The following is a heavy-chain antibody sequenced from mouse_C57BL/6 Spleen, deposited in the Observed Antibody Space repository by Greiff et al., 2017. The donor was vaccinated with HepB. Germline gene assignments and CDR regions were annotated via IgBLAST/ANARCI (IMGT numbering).Heavy chain of an antibody. D-gene: IGHD1-1*01. CDR1: GYTFTDYY. V-gene: IGHV1-26*01. CDR2: INPNNGGT. CDR3: AKRGSDGSRYFDY. J-gene: IGHJ2*01. Sequence: EVQLQQSGPELVKPGASVKISCKASGYTFTDYYMNWVKQSHGKSLEWIGDINPNNGGTSYNQKLKGKATLTVDKSSSTAYMELRSLTSEDSAVYYCAKRGSDGSRYFDYWGQGTTLTVSS.